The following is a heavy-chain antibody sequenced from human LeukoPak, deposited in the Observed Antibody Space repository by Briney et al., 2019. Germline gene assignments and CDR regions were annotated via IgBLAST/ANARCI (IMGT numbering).Heavy chain of an antibody. Sequence: SETLSLTCAVYGGSFSGYYWSWIRQPPGKVLEWIGEINHSGSTNYITSLKSRVTISVDTSKNQFSLKLSSVTAADTAVYYCARGIRTYYYGSGSYRGNYFDYWGQGTLVTVSS. V-gene: IGHV4-34*01. CDR1: GGSFSGYY. J-gene: IGHJ4*02. CDR3: ARGIRTYYYGSGSYRGNYFDY. D-gene: IGHD3-10*01. CDR2: INHSGST.